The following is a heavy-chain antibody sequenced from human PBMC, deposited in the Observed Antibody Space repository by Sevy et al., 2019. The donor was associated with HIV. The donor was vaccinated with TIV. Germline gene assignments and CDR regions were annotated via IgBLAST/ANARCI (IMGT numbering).Heavy chain of an antibody. J-gene: IGHJ4*02. D-gene: IGHD3-22*01. CDR1: GFTFSSFG. CDR3: AKASVPLYYDSTGYSYFDY. CDR2: INFSGGST. Sequence: GGSLRLSCAASGFTFSSFGMTWVRQAPGKGLEWVSAINFSGGSTYYADSVKGRFTISRDDSKNTLYLQMNSLRVEDTAVYYCAKASVPLYYDSTGYSYFDYWGQCALVTVSS. V-gene: IGHV3-23*01.